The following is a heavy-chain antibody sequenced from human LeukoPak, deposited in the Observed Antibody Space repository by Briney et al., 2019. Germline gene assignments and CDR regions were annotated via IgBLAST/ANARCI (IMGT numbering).Heavy chain of an antibody. CDR2: INHSGST. CDR3: ARGTRILWWSHSTEYYFDY. Sequence: KPSETLSLTCAVYGGSFSGYYWSWIRQPPGKGLEWIGEINHSGSTNYNPSLKSRVTISVDTSKNQFSLKLSSVTAADTAVYYCARGTRILWWSHSTEYYFDYWGQGTLVTVSS. D-gene: IGHD2-21*01. V-gene: IGHV4-34*01. J-gene: IGHJ4*02. CDR1: GGSFSGYY.